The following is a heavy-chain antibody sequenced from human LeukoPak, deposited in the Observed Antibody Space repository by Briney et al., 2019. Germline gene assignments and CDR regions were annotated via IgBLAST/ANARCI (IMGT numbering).Heavy chain of an antibody. V-gene: IGHV4-4*02. CDR2: IYHSGSA. CDR1: GGSISSSNW. CDR3: ASAGHDGIGYKVC. D-gene: IGHD3-22*01. J-gene: IGHJ4*02. Sequence: SGTLSLTCAVSGGSISSSNWWSWVRQPPGKGLEWIGEIYHSGSANYNPSLKSRVTISVDKSKNQFSLGLSSVTAADTAVYYCASAGHDGIGYKVCWGQGTLVTVSS.